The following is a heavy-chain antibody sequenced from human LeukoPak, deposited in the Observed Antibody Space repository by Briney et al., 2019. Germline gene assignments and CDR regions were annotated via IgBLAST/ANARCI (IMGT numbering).Heavy chain of an antibody. CDR1: GYTFTSYD. D-gene: IGHD5-18*01. V-gene: IGHV1-8*01. Sequence: GASVKVSCKASGYTFTSYDINWVRQATGQGLEWVGWMNPNSGNTGYAQKFQGRVTMTRNTSISTAYMELSSLRSEDTAVYYCARALGTDTAMVEEGPYYYYYYYMDVWGKGTTVTISS. CDR2: MNPNSGNT. J-gene: IGHJ6*03. CDR3: ARALGTDTAMVEEGPYYYYYYYMDV.